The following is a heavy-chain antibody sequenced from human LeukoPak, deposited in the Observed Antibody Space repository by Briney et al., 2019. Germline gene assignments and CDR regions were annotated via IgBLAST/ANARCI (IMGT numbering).Heavy chain of an antibody. V-gene: IGHV4-34*01. CDR1: GGSFSGYY. Sequence: SETLSLTCAVYGGSFSGYYWSWIRQPPGKGLEWIGEINYSGSTNYNPSLKSRVTISVDTSKNQFSLKLSSVTAADTAVYYCASGGYCSSTSCYYNWFDPWGQGTLVTVSS. D-gene: IGHD2-2*01. CDR2: INYSGST. CDR3: ASGGYCSSTSCYYNWFDP. J-gene: IGHJ5*02.